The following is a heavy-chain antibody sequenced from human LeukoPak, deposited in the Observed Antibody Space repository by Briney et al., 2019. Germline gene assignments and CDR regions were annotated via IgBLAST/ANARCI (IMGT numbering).Heavy chain of an antibody. CDR1: GFAFCSYR. Sequence: GGSLSLSCAGSGFAFCSYRIEWVPPAPGKGVEWLSYISSSSSTIYYADSVKGRVTVSRDNAENLVYLQRNSPGAEDTAVYYCGRVGRSGYTKDYWGQGTLVTVAS. J-gene: IGHJ4*02. CDR2: ISSSSSTI. D-gene: IGHD5-12*01. CDR3: GRVGRSGYTKDY. V-gene: IGHV3-48*04.